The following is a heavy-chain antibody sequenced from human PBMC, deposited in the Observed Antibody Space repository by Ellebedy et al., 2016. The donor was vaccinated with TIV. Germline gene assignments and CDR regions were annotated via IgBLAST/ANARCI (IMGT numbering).Heavy chain of an antibody. CDR1: GFRFRSYA. J-gene: IGHJ5*01. Sequence: GGSLRLXCAASGFRFRSYAMNWVRQTPGKGLEWVSGISGSGGKTDYADSVKGRFTVSRDNSQNTLILQLNSLRADDTAVYYCAKDGGYDISWSDFWGQGTLVTVSS. D-gene: IGHD6-25*01. CDR3: AKDGGYDISWSDF. V-gene: IGHV3-23*01. CDR2: ISGSGGKT.